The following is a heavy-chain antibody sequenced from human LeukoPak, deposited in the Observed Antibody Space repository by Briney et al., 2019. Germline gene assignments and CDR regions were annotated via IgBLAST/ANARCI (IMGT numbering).Heavy chain of an antibody. CDR3: ARPVPYYYGSGSYSGSWFDP. J-gene: IGHJ5*02. D-gene: IGHD3-10*01. CDR1: GGSISSSSYY. CDR2: IYYSGST. Sequence: SETLSLTCTVSGGSISSSSYYWGWIRQPPGKGLEWIGSIYYSGSTYYNPSLKSRVTISVDTSKNQFSLKLSSVTAADTAVYYCARPVPYYYGSGSYSGSWFDPWGQGTLVTVSS. V-gene: IGHV4-39*01.